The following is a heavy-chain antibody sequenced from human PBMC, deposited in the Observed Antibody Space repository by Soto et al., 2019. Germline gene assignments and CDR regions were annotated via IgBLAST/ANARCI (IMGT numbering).Heavy chain of an antibody. CDR1: GFSLSSTRVA. CDR3: AHIVVAGLGYDFDY. D-gene: IGHD6-19*01. V-gene: IGHV2-5*02. J-gene: IGHJ4*02. Sequence: QNTLKESGPTLVKPTQTLTLTCTFSGFSLSSTRVAVGWIRQPPGKALEWLALIYWDDDKRYSSFLKSRLTITKDTSKNQVVLTMSNMDPVDTARYYCAHIVVAGLGYDFDYWGQGTLVTVSS. CDR2: IYWDDDK.